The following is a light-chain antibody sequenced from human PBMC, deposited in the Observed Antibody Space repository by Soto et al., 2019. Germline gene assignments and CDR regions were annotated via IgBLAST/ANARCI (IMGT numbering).Light chain of an antibody. CDR2: KAS. Sequence: DIQMTQSPSTLSASVGDRATITCRASQTISSWLAWYQQKPGRAPKLLIYKASTLESEVPSRFSGSGSGTEFTLTISSLQPDDFATYYCQQYNRSPWTFGHGTKVEIK. V-gene: IGKV1-5*03. CDR1: QTISSW. CDR3: QQYNRSPWT. J-gene: IGKJ1*01.